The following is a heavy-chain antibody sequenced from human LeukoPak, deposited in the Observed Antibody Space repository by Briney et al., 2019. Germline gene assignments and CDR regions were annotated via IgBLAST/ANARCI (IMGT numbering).Heavy chain of an antibody. Sequence: GGSLRLSCAASGFAFRTYGMHWVRQAPGKGLEWVAFIRYDGNNKYYADSVKGRFTISRDNSKNALYLQMNSLRAEDTAVYYCAKPGYCRGDACDNWFDPWGQGTLVTVSS. CDR2: IRYDGNNK. V-gene: IGHV3-30*02. J-gene: IGHJ5*02. CDR1: GFAFRTYG. CDR3: AKPGYCRGDACDNWFDP. D-gene: IGHD2-15*01.